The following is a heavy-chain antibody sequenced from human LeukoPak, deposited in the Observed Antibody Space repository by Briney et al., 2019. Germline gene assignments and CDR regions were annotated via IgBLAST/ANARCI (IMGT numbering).Heavy chain of an antibody. CDR1: GGTFSCYA. D-gene: IGHD3-22*01. V-gene: IGHV1-69*13. CDR3: EAYYYDSSGYYVDY. Sequence: SVKVSCKASGGTFSCYAISWVRQAPGQGLEWMGGIIPIFGTANYAQKFQGRVTITADESTSTDYMELSSLRSEDTAMYYCEAYYYDSSGYYVDYWGQGTLVTVSS. J-gene: IGHJ4*02. CDR2: IIPIFGTA.